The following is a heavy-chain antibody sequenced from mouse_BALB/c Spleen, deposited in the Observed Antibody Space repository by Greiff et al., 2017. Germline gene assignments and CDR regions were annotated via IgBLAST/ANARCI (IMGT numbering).Heavy chain of an antibody. J-gene: IGHJ4*01. V-gene: IGHV2-5-1*01. CDR3: AKRAGTGAMDY. CDR2: IWSGGST. D-gene: IGHD4-1*01. CDR1: GFSLTSYG. Sequence: VQLVESGPSLVQPSQCLSLTCSVSGFSLTSYGVHWVRQSPGKGLEWLGVIWSGGSTDYNAAFMSRLCITKDNSTSQVFLKMNSLQADDTAIYYCAKRAGTGAMDYWGQGTSVTVSS.